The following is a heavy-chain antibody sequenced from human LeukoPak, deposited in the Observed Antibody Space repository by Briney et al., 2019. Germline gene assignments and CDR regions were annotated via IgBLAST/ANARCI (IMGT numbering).Heavy chain of an antibody. J-gene: IGHJ4*02. CDR2: ISYSGSP. D-gene: IGHD2-8*02. CDR1: GGSISSTSYY. CDR3: AILPTDLLAFDY. Sequence: PSDTLSLTCAVSGGSISSTSYYWGWIRQPLGKGLEWIASISYSGSPYYNPSLKSRVTISVDTSKNQFSLRLSSVTAADTAVYYCAILPTDLLAFDYWGQGTLVTVSS. V-gene: IGHV4-39*01.